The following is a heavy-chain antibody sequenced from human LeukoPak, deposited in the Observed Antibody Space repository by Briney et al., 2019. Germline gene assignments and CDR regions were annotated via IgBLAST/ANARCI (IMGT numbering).Heavy chain of an antibody. J-gene: IGHJ4*02. D-gene: IGHD6-19*01. CDR2: IHDGGSV. V-gene: IGHV4-59*08. CDR3: ARRTGIGVAAAFDY. Sequence: SETLSLTCTVSGGSISGYYWSWIRQPPGKGLEWIGYIHDGGSVNYNPSLKSRLTISVDTSKNQFSLKLYTVTAADTAVYYCARRTGIGVAAAFDYWGQGTLATVSS. CDR1: GGSISGYY.